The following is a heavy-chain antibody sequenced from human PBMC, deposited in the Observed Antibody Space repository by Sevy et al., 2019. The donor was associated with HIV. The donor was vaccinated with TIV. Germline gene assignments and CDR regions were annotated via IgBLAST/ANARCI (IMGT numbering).Heavy chain of an antibody. V-gene: IGHV3-53*01. CDR1: GFPVSSSY. CDR3: ARDKNAYYYGLDV. CDR2: FYTGSKT. Sequence: GGSLRLSCAVSGFPVSSSYMNWVRQAPGNGLEWVSVFYTGSKTDYADSVKGRFTMSRDNSKNTLYLQMNGLRAEDTAVYYCARDKNAYYYGLDVWGQWTSVTVSS. J-gene: IGHJ6*02.